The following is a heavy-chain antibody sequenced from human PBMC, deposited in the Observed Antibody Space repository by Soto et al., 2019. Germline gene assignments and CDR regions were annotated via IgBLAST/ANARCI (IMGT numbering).Heavy chain of an antibody. Sequence: PSETLSLTCTASGGSISSGDYYWSWIRQPPGKGLEWIGYIYYSGSTYYNPSLKSRVTISVDTSKNQFSLKLSSVTAADTAVYYCARVRLTIFGVVIIRGHFDYWGQGTLVTVSS. CDR2: IYYSGST. J-gene: IGHJ4*01. V-gene: IGHV4-30-4*01. CDR1: GGSISSGDYY. CDR3: ARVRLTIFGVVIIRGHFDY. D-gene: IGHD3-3*01.